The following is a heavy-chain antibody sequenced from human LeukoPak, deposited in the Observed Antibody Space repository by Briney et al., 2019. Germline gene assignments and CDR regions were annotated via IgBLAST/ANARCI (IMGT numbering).Heavy chain of an antibody. Sequence: SETLSLTCAVYGGSFSGYYWSWIRHPPGKGLEWIGEINHSGSTNYNPSLKSRVTISVDTSKNQFSLKLSSVTAADTAVYYCASRIVSGWYNYWGQGTLVTVSS. D-gene: IGHD6-19*01. CDR2: INHSGST. CDR3: ASRIVSGWYNY. J-gene: IGHJ4*02. CDR1: GGSFSGYY. V-gene: IGHV4-34*01.